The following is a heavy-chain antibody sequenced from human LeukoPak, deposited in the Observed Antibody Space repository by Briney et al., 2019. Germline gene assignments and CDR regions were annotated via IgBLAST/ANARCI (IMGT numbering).Heavy chain of an antibody. Sequence: SETLSLTCSVSGGSISSYYWTWIRQAPGKGLEWIGYVYYSVSTNYNPSLKSRVSISQDTSKNQVSLKLSSVTAADTAVYYCARQESGPYHYMDVWGKGPRSPSP. CDR1: GGSISSYY. V-gene: IGHV4-59*08. J-gene: IGHJ6*03. CDR2: VYYSVST. CDR3: ARQESGPYHYMDV. D-gene: IGHD3-3*01.